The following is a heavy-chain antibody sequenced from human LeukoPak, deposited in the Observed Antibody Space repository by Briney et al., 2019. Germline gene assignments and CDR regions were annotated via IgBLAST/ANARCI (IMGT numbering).Heavy chain of an antibody. D-gene: IGHD2-8*02. CDR2: IKQDGSET. J-gene: IGHJ5*02. V-gene: IGHV3-7*01. CDR1: GFTFSNYW. CDR3: ASLSGVWDTGDKKWFDP. Sequence: GGSLRLSCAASGFTFSNYWINWVRQAPGKGLEWVANIKQDGSETYCVDSVKGRFTISRDNAENTVYLQTNSLRVEDTAMYYCASLSGVWDTGDKKWFDPWGQGTPVTVSS.